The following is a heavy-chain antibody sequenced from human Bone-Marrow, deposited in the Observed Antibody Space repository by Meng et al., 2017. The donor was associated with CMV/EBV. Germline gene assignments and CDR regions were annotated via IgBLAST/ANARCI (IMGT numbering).Heavy chain of an antibody. D-gene: IGHD4-11*01. CDR3: AGFHDYSKGYGMDV. CDR1: GYTFTSYY. CDR2: IIPILGIA. Sequence: SVKVSCKASGYTFTSYYMHWVRQAPGQGLEWMGGIIPILGIANYAQKFQGRVTITADKSTSTAYMELSSLRSEDTAVYYCAGFHDYSKGYGMDVWGQGTTVTVSS. V-gene: IGHV1-69*10. J-gene: IGHJ6*02.